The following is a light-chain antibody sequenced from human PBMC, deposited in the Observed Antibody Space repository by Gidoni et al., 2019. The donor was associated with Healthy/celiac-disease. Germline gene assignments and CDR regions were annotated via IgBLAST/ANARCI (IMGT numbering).Light chain of an antibody. CDR2: EVS. CDR1: SSDVGGYNY. CDR3: SSYTSSSTRV. Sequence: QSALTQPASVSGSPGQSLTISCTGTSSDVGGYNYVSWYQQHPGKAPKLMIFEVSNRPPGVPDRFSGSKSGNTASLTISGLQAEDEADYFCSSYTSSSTRVFGGGTKLTVL. V-gene: IGLV2-14*01. J-gene: IGLJ3*02.